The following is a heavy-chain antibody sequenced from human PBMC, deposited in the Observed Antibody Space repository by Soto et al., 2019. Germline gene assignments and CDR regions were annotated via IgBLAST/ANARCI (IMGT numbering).Heavy chain of an antibody. Sequence: TGGSLRLSCAASGFSVSIYYVTWVRQAPGKGLEWVSIIHSDGTTYYADSVKGRFTFSRDSSKNTVYLQMNSLRGEDTAVYYCARVRYSSFDFWGKGTPVTVSS. J-gene: IGHJ4*02. D-gene: IGHD3-16*02. CDR1: GFSVSIYY. CDR3: ARVRYSSFDF. V-gene: IGHV3-53*01. CDR2: IHSDGTT.